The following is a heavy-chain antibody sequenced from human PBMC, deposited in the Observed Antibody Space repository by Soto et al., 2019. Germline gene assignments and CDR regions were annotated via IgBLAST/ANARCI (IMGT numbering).Heavy chain of an antibody. CDR2: CSPDGTT. CDR3: SVSIFGVVHY. V-gene: IGHV3-74*03. D-gene: IGHD3-3*01. J-gene: IGHJ4*02. Sequence: PVGSLRLSCAASGFSLRSQWMHWIRQTPGKGLEWVSRCSPDGTTVYADSVKGRFTISRDNAKNTVYLQMNSLRAEDTAMYYCSVSIFGVVHYWGQGTLVTVSS. CDR1: GFSLRSQW.